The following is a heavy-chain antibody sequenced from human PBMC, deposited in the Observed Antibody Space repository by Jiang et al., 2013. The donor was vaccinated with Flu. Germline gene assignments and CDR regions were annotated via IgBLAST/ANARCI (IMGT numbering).Heavy chain of an antibody. J-gene: IGHJ4*02. CDR1: GGTFSSYA. Sequence: GAEVKKPGSSVKVSCKASGGTFSSYALNWVRQAPGQGLEWMGGVIPLFETADYPQKFQGRVTITADESTSTAYLELSSLRSEDTAVYYCATESGFSSSSGSNYFDSWGQGTLVTVSS. CDR2: VIPLFETA. V-gene: IGHV1-69*01. CDR3: ATESGFSSSSGSNYFDS. D-gene: IGHD6-6*01.